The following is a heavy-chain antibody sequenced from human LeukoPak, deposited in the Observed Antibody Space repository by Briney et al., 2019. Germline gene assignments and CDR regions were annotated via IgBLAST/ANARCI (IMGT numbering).Heavy chain of an antibody. CDR1: GGSISSGSYY. CDR3: ARDGLYGSGVISWFDP. D-gene: IGHD3-10*01. CDR2: IYTSGST. J-gene: IGHJ5*02. Sequence: SQTLSLTCTVSGGSISSGSYYWSWIRQPAGKGLEWIGRIYTSGSTNYNPSLKSRVTISVDTSKNQFSLKLSSVTAADTAVYYCARDGLYGSGVISWFDPWGQGTLVTVSS. V-gene: IGHV4-61*02.